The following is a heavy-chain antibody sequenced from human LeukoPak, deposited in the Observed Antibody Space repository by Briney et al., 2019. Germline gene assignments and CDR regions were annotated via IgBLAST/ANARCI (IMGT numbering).Heavy chain of an antibody. Sequence: SGGSLRLSRAASGFTFSSYAMHWVRQAPGKGLEYVSAINSNGGNTYYANSVRGRFTISRDNSKNTLYLQMGSLRAEDMAVYYCARIGDYGAFDIWGQGTMVTVSS. CDR3: ARIGDYGAFDI. V-gene: IGHV3-64*01. CDR2: INSNGGNT. J-gene: IGHJ3*02. D-gene: IGHD4-17*01. CDR1: GFTFSSYA.